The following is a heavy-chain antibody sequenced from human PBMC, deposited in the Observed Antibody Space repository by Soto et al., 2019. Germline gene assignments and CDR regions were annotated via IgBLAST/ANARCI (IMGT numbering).Heavy chain of an antibody. D-gene: IGHD4-4*01. CDR1: GGTFSSSA. Sequence: QVQLVQSGAEMKEPGSSVKVSCKTSGGTFSSSAISWLRQAPGQGLEWMGGIIPLFRTPDYVQKFQGRVTIAADESTSTACMELSSLRSEDTAVYYCARDNDRLQLGGNYYYILDVWGQGTTITVSS. J-gene: IGHJ6*02. V-gene: IGHV1-69*12. CDR3: ARDNDRLQLGGNYYYILDV. CDR2: IIPLFRTP.